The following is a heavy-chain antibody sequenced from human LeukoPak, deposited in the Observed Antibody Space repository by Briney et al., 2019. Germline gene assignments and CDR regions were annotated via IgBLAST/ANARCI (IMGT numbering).Heavy chain of an antibody. CDR2: IYHSGST. Sequence: SETLSLTCAVSGGSISSSNWWSWVRQPPGKGLEWIGEIYHSGSTNYNPSLKSRVTISVDKSKSQLSLRLTSVTAADTAVYYCAREEGIAAAGALEYWGQGILVTVSS. V-gene: IGHV4-4*02. J-gene: IGHJ4*02. CDR3: AREEGIAAAGALEY. CDR1: GGSISSSNW. D-gene: IGHD6-13*01.